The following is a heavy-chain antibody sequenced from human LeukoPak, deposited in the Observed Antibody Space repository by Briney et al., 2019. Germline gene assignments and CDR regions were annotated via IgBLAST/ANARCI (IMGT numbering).Heavy chain of an antibody. J-gene: IGHJ4*02. CDR1: GFTVSSNY. CDR2: IYSGGST. Sequence: LTGGSLRLSCAASGFTVSSNYMSWVRQAPGKGLEWVSAIYSGGSTYYADSVKGRFTISRDNSKNTLYLQMNSLRAEDTAVYYCARLPRGAAAGTLDYWGQGTLVTVSS. V-gene: IGHV3-66*01. CDR3: ARLPRGAAAGTLDY. D-gene: IGHD6-13*01.